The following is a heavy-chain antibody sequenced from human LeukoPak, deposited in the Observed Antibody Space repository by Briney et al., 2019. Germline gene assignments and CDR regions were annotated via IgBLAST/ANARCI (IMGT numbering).Heavy chain of an antibody. Sequence: SVKVSCKASGGTFSSYAISWVRQAPGQGLEWMGGIIPIFGTANYAQKFQGRVTITTDESTSTAYVELSSLRSEDTAVYYCARVNSVVVPAVLDYWGQGTLVTVSS. CDR1: GGTFSSYA. CDR2: IIPIFGTA. D-gene: IGHD2-2*01. V-gene: IGHV1-69*05. J-gene: IGHJ4*02. CDR3: ARVNSVVVPAVLDY.